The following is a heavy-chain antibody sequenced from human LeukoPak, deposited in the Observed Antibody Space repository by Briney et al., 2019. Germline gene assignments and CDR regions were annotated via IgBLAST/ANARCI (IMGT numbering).Heavy chain of an antibody. CDR3: ARDYSSSWYSSGMDV. J-gene: IGHJ6*02. V-gene: IGHV3-7*01. D-gene: IGHD6-13*01. CDR2: IKQDGSEK. Sequence: GGSLRLSCAASGFTFSTYWMSWVRQAPGKGLEWVANIKQDGSEKYYVDSVKGRFTISRDNVKKSLYLQMNSLRAEDTAVYYCARDYSSSWYSSGMDVWGQGTTVTVSS. CDR1: GFTFSTYW.